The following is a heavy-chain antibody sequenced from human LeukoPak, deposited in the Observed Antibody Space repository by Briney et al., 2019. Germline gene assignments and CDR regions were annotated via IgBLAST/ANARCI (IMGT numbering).Heavy chain of an antibody. J-gene: IGHJ4*02. V-gene: IGHV1-46*01. CDR1: GYTFTSYY. Sequence: ASVKVSCKASGYTFTSYYMHWVRQAPGQGLEWMGIINPSGGSTSYAQKFQGRVTMTRDTSTSTVYMELSSLRSEDTAVYYCARGGVSEWSPYYFDYWGQGTLVTVSS. D-gene: IGHD3-3*01. CDR3: ARGGVSEWSPYYFDY. CDR2: INPSGGST.